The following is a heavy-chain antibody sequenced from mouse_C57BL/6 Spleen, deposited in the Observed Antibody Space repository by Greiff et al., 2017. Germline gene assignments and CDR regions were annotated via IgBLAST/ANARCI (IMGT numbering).Heavy chain of an antibody. D-gene: IGHD2-5*01. CDR2: IWSGGST. Sequence: VQLQQSGPGLVQPSQCLSITCTVSGFSLTSYGVHWVRQSPGKGLEWLGVIWSGGSTDYNAAFISRLSISKDNSKSQVFFKMNSLQADDTAIYYCARNSNYAYWGQGTLVTVSA. CDR3: ARNSNYAY. J-gene: IGHJ3*01. CDR1: GFSLTSYG. V-gene: IGHV2-2*01.